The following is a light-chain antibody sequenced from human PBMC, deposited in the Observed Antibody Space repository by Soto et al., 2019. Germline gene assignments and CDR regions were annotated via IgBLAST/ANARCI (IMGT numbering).Light chain of an antibody. CDR1: QSVRDN. V-gene: IGKV3-11*01. CDR2: DAS. J-gene: IGKJ5*01. CDR3: QQRSNWPPRVT. Sequence: EIVMTQSPATLSVSPGERATLSCRASQSVRDNLAWYQQKPGQAPRLLIYDASNRATGIPARFSGSGSGTDFTLTISSLEPEDFAVYYCQQRSNWPPRVTFGQGTRLEIK.